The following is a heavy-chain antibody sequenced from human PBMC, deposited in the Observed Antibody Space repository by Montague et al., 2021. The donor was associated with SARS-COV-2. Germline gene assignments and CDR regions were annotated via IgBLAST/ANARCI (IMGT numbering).Heavy chain of an antibody. J-gene: IGHJ6*02. V-gene: IGHV2-70*11. Sequence: PALVKPTQTLTLTCTFSGFSLSTSGMCVGWIRQPPRKALEWLARIDWDDDKYYSTSLKTRLTISKDTSKNQVVLTVTNMDPVDTATYYCARRTYDILTGYDYGMDVWGQGTTVTVSS. CDR2: IDWDDDK. D-gene: IGHD3-9*01. CDR3: ARRTYDILTGYDYGMDV. CDR1: GFSLSTSGMC.